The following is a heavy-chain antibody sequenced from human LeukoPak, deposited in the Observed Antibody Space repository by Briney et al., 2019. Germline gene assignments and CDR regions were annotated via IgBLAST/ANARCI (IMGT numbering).Heavy chain of an antibody. V-gene: IGHV4-61*02. CDR1: GGSISSDNSY. CDR3: AYGSNSAADH. D-gene: IGHD4-23*01. Sequence: PSETLSLTCVVSGGSISSDNSYWSWIRQPAGKGLEWIGRIYTSGSTDYNPSLKSRVTISVDTSKNQFSLRLSSVTAADTAVYYCAYGSNSAADHWGQGTLVTVSS. CDR2: IYTSGST. J-gene: IGHJ4*02.